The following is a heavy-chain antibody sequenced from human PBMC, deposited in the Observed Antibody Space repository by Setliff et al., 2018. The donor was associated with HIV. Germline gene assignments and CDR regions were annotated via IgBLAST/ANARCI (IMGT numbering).Heavy chain of an antibody. CDR1: GYSFTTYA. Sequence: ASVKVSCKASGYSFTTYAISWVRQAPGQGLEWMGWISAYNGNTLYAQKFQGRVTMTTDTSTSTAYMELSSLRSEDTAVYYCVRGGQYYRSTYYYYYMDVWGTGTTVTVSS. J-gene: IGHJ6*03. D-gene: IGHD3-16*02. CDR2: ISAYNGNT. CDR3: VRGGQYYRSTYYYYYMDV. V-gene: IGHV1-18*01.